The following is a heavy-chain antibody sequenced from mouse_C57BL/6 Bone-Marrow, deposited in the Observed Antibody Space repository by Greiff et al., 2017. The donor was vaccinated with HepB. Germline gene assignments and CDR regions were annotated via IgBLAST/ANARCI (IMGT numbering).Heavy chain of an antibody. Sequence: QVHVKQSGPGLVQPSQSLSITCTVSGFSLTSYGVHWVRQSPGKGLEWLGVIWSGGSTDYNAAFISRLSISKDNSKSQVFFKMNSLQADDTAIYYCAREDGYDAHYAMDYWGQGTSVTVSS. CDR3: AREDGYDAHYAMDY. V-gene: IGHV2-2*01. CDR2: IWSGGST. J-gene: IGHJ4*01. CDR1: GFSLTSYG. D-gene: IGHD2-2*01.